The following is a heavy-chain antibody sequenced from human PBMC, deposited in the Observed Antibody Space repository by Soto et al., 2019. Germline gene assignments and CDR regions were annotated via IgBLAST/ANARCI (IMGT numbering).Heavy chain of an antibody. J-gene: IGHJ4*02. CDR1: GFTFSHYA. V-gene: IGHV3-23*01. CDR3: AKFPVYYSTSTSGSRYFDS. CDR2: ISGNGADT. Sequence: EVQLLESGGGLVQPGGSVRLSCAASGFTFSHYAMSWVRQAPGKGLEWVSAISGNGADTTYAASVRGRFTISRDNSKDTLYLQMNSLKVEDTAVYYCAKFPVYYSTSTSGSRYFDSWGQGTLVTVS. D-gene: IGHD6-6*01.